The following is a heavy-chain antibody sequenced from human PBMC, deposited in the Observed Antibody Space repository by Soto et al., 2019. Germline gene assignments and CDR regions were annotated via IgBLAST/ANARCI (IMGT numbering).Heavy chain of an antibody. Sequence: GSLRLSCAASGFTVSSNYMSWVRQAPGKGLEWVSVIYSVGSTYYADSVKGRFTISRDNSKNTLYLQMNSLRAEDTAVYYCARGYYYDSSGSDFDYWGQGTLVTVSS. CDR2: IYSVGST. CDR3: ARGYYYDSSGSDFDY. D-gene: IGHD3-22*01. J-gene: IGHJ4*02. CDR1: GFTVSSNY. V-gene: IGHV3-53*01.